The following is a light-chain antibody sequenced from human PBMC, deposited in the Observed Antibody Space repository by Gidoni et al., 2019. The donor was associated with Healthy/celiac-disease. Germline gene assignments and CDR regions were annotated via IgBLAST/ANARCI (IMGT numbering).Light chain of an antibody. CDR3: QQRSNWPRT. CDR2: DAS. Sequence: EIVLTQSPATLSLSPGERATLSCRASQSVSSELAWYQQKPAQAPRLLIYDASNRATGIPTRFSGSGSGTDFTLTISSLEPEDFAVYYCQQRSNWPRTFGQGTKVEIK. CDR1: QSVSSE. J-gene: IGKJ1*01. V-gene: IGKV3-11*01.